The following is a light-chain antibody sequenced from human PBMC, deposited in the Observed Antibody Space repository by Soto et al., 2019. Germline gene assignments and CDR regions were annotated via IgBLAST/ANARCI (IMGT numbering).Light chain of an antibody. CDR2: GAS. V-gene: IGKV3-20*01. CDR3: QQYGSSGT. CDR1: QSVSKNY. Sequence: EIWMTQYPATLPASPGERATLSCRASQSVSKNYLAWYKHKPGQAPRLLIYGASNRATGIPDWLSGSWSGTDFTLTISRMQPDDFAVYYCQQYGSSGTFGQGTKVDIK. J-gene: IGKJ1*01.